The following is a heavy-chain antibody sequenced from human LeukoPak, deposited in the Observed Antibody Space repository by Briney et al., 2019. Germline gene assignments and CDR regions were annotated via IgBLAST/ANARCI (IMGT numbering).Heavy chain of an antibody. CDR3: AKERASRRGNLHFDY. V-gene: IGHV3-30*18. J-gene: IGHJ4*02. D-gene: IGHD4-23*01. Sequence: GGSLRLSCAASGFTFSSYGMHWVRQAPGKGLEWVAVISYDGSNKYYADSVKGRFTISRDNSKNTLYLQMNSLRAEDTAVYYCAKERASRRGNLHFDYWGQGTLVTVSP. CDR1: GFTFSSYG. CDR2: ISYDGSNK.